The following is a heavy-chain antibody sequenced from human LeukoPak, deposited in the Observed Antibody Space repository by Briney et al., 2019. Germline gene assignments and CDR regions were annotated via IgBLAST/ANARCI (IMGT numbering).Heavy chain of an antibody. Sequence: SETLSHTCAVYGGSFSGYYWSWIRQPPGKGLEWIGEINHSGSTNYNPSLKSRVTISVDTSKNQFSLKLSSVTAADTAVYYCARGPHSSGWSAYYYGMDVWGQGTTVTVSS. CDR2: INHSGST. D-gene: IGHD6-19*01. CDR1: GGSFSGYY. V-gene: IGHV4-34*01. CDR3: ARGPHSSGWSAYYYGMDV. J-gene: IGHJ6*02.